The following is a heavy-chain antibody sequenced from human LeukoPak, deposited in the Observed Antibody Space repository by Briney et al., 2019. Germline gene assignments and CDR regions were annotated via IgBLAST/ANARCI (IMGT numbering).Heavy chain of an antibody. D-gene: IGHD1-20*01. J-gene: IGHJ4*02. CDR2: IYSGGST. CDR3: ARGGITGTTGSDY. V-gene: IGHV3-53*01. CDR1: GFTVSSNY. Sequence: GGSLRLSCAASGFTVSSNYMNWVRQAPGKGLEWVSVIYSGGSTYYTDSVKGRFTISRDNSKNTLYLQMNSLRAEDTAVYYCARGGITGTTGSDYWSQGTLVTVSS.